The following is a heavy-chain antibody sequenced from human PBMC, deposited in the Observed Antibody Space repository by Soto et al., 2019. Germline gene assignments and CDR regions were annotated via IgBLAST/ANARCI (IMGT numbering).Heavy chain of an antibody. D-gene: IGHD5-12*01. CDR2: INPSGGST. J-gene: IGHJ4*02. CDR1: GYTFTSYY. V-gene: IGHV1-46*03. Sequence: VASVKVSCKASGYTFTSYYMHWVRQAPGQGLEWMGIINPSGGSTSYAQKFQGRVTMTRDTSTSTVYMELSSLRSEDTAVYYCARGKGVVATTRQPSGFDYWGQGTLVTVSS. CDR3: ARGKGVVATTRQPSGFDY.